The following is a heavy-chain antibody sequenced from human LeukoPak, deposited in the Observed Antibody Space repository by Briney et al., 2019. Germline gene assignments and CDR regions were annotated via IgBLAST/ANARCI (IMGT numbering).Heavy chain of an antibody. CDR2: IYSGGST. CDR3: ARGAQYSSPNYFDY. Sequence: QPGGSLRLSCAASGFTFSSNYMSWVRQAPGRGLEWVSVIYSGGSTYYADSVKGRFTISRDNSKNTLYLQMNSLRAEDTAVYYCARGAQYSSPNYFDYWGQGTLVTVSS. J-gene: IGHJ4*02. D-gene: IGHD6-6*01. CDR1: GFTFSSNY. V-gene: IGHV3-53*01.